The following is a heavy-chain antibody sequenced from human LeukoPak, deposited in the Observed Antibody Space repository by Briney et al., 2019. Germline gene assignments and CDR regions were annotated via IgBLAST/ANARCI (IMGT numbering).Heavy chain of an antibody. V-gene: IGHV3-9*01. D-gene: IGHD3-3*01. CDR1: GFTFDDYA. J-gene: IGHJ4*02. CDR2: ISWNSGSI. CDR3: AKGMYYGFWSGTAHFDY. Sequence: GRSLRLSCAASGFTFDDYAMHWVRQAPGKGLEWVSGISWNSGSIGYADSVKGRFTISRDNAKNSLYLQMNSLRAEDTALYYCAKGMYYGFWSGTAHFDYWGQGTLVTVSS.